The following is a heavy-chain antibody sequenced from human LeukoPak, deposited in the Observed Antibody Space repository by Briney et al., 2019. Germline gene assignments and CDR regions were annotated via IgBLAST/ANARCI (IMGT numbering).Heavy chain of an antibody. J-gene: IGHJ6*04. CDR2: ISSSSYT. D-gene: IGHD5-12*01. Sequence: GGSLRLSCAASGFTFSDYYMSWIRRAPGKGLEWVSYISSSSYTNYADSVKGRFTISRDNAKNSLYLQMNSLRAEDTAVYYCARARRWGLVATIGVGMDVWGKGTTVTVSS. CDR1: GFTFSDYY. CDR3: ARARRWGLVATIGVGMDV. V-gene: IGHV3-11*06.